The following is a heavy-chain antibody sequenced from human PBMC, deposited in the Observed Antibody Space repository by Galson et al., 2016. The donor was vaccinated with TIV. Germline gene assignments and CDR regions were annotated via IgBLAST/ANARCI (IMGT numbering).Heavy chain of an antibody. V-gene: IGHV3-23*01. Sequence: SLRLSCAASGFPFSNYVMSWVRQAPGKGLEWVATITGSGYGSYGTYYTDSVKGRFTVSRDNSKSTLFLEMNSLRAEDTAVYYCANDSTYSGGWFWFYCGPGALVTVSS. CDR2: ITGSGYGSYGT. D-gene: IGHD6-19*01. J-gene: IGHJ1*01. CDR3: ANDSTYSGGWFWFY. CDR1: GFPFSNYV.